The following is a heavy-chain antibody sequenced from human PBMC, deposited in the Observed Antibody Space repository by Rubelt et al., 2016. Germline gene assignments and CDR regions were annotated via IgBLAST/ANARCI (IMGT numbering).Heavy chain of an antibody. Sequence: QITLKESGPTLVKPTQTLTLTCTFSGFSLSTSGVGVGWIRQPPGKALEWLALIYWDDDKRYSPSLKSRLTITKDTSKNQAVLTMTNMGPVDTATYYCAREEWGFDYWGQGTLVTVSS. CDR2: IYWDDDK. V-gene: IGHV2-5*02. D-gene: IGHD1-26*01. CDR3: AREEWGFDY. J-gene: IGHJ4*02. CDR1: GFSLSTSGVG.